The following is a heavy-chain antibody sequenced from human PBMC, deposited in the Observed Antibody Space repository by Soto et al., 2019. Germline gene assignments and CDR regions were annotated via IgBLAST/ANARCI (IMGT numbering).Heavy chain of an antibody. CDR3: ARGGRGVTTFDL. J-gene: IGHJ2*01. Sequence: QLQLQESGSGLVKPSQTLSLTCAVSGGSISSGGYSWSWIRQPPGKGLEWIGYIYHSGSTYYNPSLKSRXXIXVXXSKNQFSLKLSAVTAADTAVYYCARGGRGVTTFDLWGRGTLVTVSS. D-gene: IGHD4-17*01. CDR2: IYHSGST. V-gene: IGHV4-30-2*01. CDR1: GGSISSGGYS.